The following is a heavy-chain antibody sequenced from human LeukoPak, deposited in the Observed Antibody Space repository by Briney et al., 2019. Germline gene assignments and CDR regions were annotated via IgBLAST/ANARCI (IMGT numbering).Heavy chain of an antibody. CDR2: IDYSGDTT. CDR1: GFTLSSYE. Sequence: PGGSLRLSCTASGFTLSSYEMTWIRQAPGKGLEWVSSIDYSGDTTYYADSVKGRFTISRDNAKNSLYLQMNNLRAEDTAVYYCARGGDNYGYIFDYWGQGTLVTVSS. V-gene: IGHV3-48*03. D-gene: IGHD5-18*01. CDR3: ARGGDNYGYIFDY. J-gene: IGHJ4*02.